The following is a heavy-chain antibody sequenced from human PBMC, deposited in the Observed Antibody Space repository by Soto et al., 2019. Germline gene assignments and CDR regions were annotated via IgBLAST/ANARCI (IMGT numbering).Heavy chain of an antibody. J-gene: IGHJ6*02. CDR2: ISYDGSNK. CDR1: GFTFSSYG. CDR3: AKDSGFWSGYYLYYYYYGMDV. D-gene: IGHD3-3*01. Sequence: SLRLSCAASGFTFSSYGMHWVRQAPGKGLEWVAVISYDGSNKYYADSVKGRFTISRDNSKNTLYLQMNSPRAEDTAVYYCAKDSGFWSGYYLYYYYYGMDVWGQGTTVTVSS. V-gene: IGHV3-30*18.